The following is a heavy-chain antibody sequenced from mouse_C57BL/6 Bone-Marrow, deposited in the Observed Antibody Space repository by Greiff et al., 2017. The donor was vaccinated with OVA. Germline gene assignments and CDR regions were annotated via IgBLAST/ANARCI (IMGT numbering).Heavy chain of an antibody. J-gene: IGHJ4*01. V-gene: IGHV14-4*01. CDR3: ARKDGSSYYYAMDY. CDR2: IDPENGDT. CDR1: GFNIKDDY. D-gene: IGHD1-1*01. Sequence: EVQLQQSGAELVRPGASVKLSCTASGFNIKDDYMHWVKQRPEQGLEWIGWIDPENGDTEYASKFQGKATITAYTSSNTAYLQLSSLTSEDTAVYYCARKDGSSYYYAMDYWGQGTSVTVSS.